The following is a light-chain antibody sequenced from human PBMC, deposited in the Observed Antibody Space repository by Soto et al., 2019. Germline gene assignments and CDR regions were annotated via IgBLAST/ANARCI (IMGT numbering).Light chain of an antibody. J-gene: IGKJ1*01. CDR1: QYVGTR. V-gene: IGKV3-11*01. CDR2: YTS. CDR3: HQRQSWPRT. Sequence: EIVLTQSPATLSSSPGETATLSCRTSQYVGTRLAWYQHKPGQAPRLLIYYTSNRATGVPARFSGSGSGTDFTLTISSLAPEDFAIYYCHQRQSWPRTFGQGTKWIS.